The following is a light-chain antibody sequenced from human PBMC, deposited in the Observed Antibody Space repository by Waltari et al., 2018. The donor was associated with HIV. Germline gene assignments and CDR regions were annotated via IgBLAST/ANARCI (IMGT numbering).Light chain of an antibody. V-gene: IGLV1-47*01. Sequence: QSVLTQPPSVSGTPGQRVSISCSGSPFNIGNNYAFWYQQFQGASPIRPTDRHNQRPSGVPDRFSVSKSGTSASLAIGGLRAEDEADFYCAAWDDSLSGWVFGGGTKLTVL. J-gene: IGLJ2*01. CDR2: RHN. CDR1: PFNIGNNY. CDR3: AAWDDSLSGWV.